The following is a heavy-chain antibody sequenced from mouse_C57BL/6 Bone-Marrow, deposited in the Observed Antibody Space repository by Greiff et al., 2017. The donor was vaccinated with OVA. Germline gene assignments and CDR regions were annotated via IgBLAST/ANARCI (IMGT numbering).Heavy chain of an antibody. Sequence: EVQGVESGGDLVKPGGSLKLSCAASGFTFSSYGMSWVRQTPDKRLEWVATISSGGSYTYYPDSVKGRFTISRDNAKNTLYLQMSSLKSEDTAMYYCARLYSNHPYYFDYWGQGTTLTVSS. V-gene: IGHV5-6*01. CDR3: ARLYSNHPYYFDY. J-gene: IGHJ2*01. CDR1: GFTFSSYG. CDR2: ISSGGSYT. D-gene: IGHD2-5*01.